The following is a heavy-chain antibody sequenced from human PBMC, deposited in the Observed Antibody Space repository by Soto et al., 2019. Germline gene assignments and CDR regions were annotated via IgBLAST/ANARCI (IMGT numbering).Heavy chain of an antibody. CDR1: GASIGSSYW. V-gene: IGHV4-4*02. Sequence: QVQLQESGPGLVKPSGALSLTCAVSGASIGSSYWWSWVRQHPGKGLEWIGKISHTGSTNYNPSLNSRVTISVDTSKNQFSLKLNSVTAADTAVYYCARHAGEPHLDYWGQGALVTVSS. J-gene: IGHJ4*02. CDR2: ISHTGST. D-gene: IGHD1-26*01. CDR3: ARHAGEPHLDY.